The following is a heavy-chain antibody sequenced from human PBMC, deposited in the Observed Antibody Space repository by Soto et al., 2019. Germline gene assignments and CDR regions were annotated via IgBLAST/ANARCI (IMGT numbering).Heavy chain of an antibody. Sequence: QVQLQQWGAGPLRPLETLSLTCGVSGGSFSGYYWAWIRQSPGKGLEWIGEIKDRGSINYTPSLTSRVSISVHTSKNHYSLTLRSVTAADTAVYYCARESHDILTGPPWVWYFDLCGRGTLVTVSS. J-gene: IGHJ2*01. D-gene: IGHD3-9*01. V-gene: IGHV4-34*01. CDR3: ARESHDILTGPPWVWYFDL. CDR2: IKDRGSI. CDR1: GGSFSGYY.